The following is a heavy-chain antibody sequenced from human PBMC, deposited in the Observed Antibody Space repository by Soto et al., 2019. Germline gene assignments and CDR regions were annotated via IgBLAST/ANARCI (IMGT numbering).Heavy chain of an antibody. V-gene: IGHV4-31*02. CDR2: IYYSGNT. CDR3: AQALVFTGGDGFDI. D-gene: IGHD1-1*01. Sequence: QVRLQEWGPGLVKPSQTLSLKCSVSGGSITTGGRYWSWIRQLPGKGLEWIGDIYYSGNTYYNASLKRRVTLSVEATKNQFSPKLSSVTAADTAVYYCAQALVFTGGDGFDIWGQGRLVTVSS. CDR1: GGSITTGGRY. J-gene: IGHJ3*02.